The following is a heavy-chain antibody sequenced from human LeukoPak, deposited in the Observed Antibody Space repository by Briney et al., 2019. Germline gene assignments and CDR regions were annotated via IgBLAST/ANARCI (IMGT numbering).Heavy chain of an antibody. J-gene: IGHJ4*02. Sequence: WASVKVSCKASGYTFTSYYMHWVRQAPGQGLEWMGIINPSGGSTSYAQKFQGRVTMTRDTSTSTVYMELSSLRSEDTAVYYCARLSATAAGPYYFDYWGQGTLVTVSS. CDR1: GYTFTSYY. CDR3: ARLSATAAGPYYFDY. CDR2: INPSGGST. D-gene: IGHD6-13*01. V-gene: IGHV1-46*01.